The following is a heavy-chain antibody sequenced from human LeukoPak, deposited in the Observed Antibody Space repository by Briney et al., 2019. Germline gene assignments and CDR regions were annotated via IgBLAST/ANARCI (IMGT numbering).Heavy chain of an antibody. J-gene: IGHJ4*02. D-gene: IGHD3-3*01. Sequence: SETLSLTCTVSGGSISSYYWNWIRQPAGEGLEWIGHISSSGSTNYNSSLKTRVTMSVDTSKNQFSLRLSSVTAADTAVYYCARGPPTNYWRFDYWGQGTLVTVSS. CDR1: GGSISSYY. V-gene: IGHV4-4*07. CDR2: ISSSGST. CDR3: ARGPPTNYWRFDY.